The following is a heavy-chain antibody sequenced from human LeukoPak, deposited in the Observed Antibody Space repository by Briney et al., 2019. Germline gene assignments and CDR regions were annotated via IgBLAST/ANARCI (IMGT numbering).Heavy chain of an antibody. V-gene: IGHV4-59*01. CDR1: GGSISNYY. CDR2: IHSSGST. Sequence: ASETLSLTCTVSGGSISNYYWSWIRQPPGKGLEWIGYIHSSGSTNYNPSLKSRVTISVDTSKNQFSLKLSSVTAADTAVYYRARDSEWRWLDFDLWGRGTLVTVSS. D-gene: IGHD5-24*01. CDR3: ARDSEWRWLDFDL. J-gene: IGHJ2*01.